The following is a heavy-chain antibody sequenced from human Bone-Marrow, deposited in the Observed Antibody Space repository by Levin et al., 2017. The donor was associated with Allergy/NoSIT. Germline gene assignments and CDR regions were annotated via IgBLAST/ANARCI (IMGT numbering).Heavy chain of an antibody. Sequence: PGGSLRLSCAASGFTFSSYSMNWVRQAPGKGLEWVSSISSSSSYIYYADSVKGRFTISRDNAKNSLYLQMNSLRAEDTAVYYCARGIWDIVVVVAAGIDYWGQGTLVTVSS. CDR2: ISSSSSYI. D-gene: IGHD2-15*01. J-gene: IGHJ4*02. CDR1: GFTFSSYS. V-gene: IGHV3-21*01. CDR3: ARGIWDIVVVVAAGIDY.